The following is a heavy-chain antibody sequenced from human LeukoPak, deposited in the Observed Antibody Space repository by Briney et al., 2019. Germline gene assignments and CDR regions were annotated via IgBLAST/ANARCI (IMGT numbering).Heavy chain of an antibody. Sequence: ASVKVSCKASGYTFIDYYMHWVRQAPGQGLEWMGWINPKSGGTNYAQKFQGRVTMTWDTSINTAYMELSRLRSDDTAVYYCARGRTLVRGIIIRGDYWGQGTLVTVSS. CDR2: INPKSGGT. CDR1: GYTFIDYY. V-gene: IGHV1-2*02. CDR3: ARGRTLVRGIIIRGDY. D-gene: IGHD3-10*01. J-gene: IGHJ4*02.